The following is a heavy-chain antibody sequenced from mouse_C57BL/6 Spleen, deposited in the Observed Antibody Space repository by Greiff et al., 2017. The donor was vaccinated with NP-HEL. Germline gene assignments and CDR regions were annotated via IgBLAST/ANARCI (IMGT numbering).Heavy chain of an antibody. CDR2: IYPGDGDT. V-gene: IGHV1-80*01. Sequence: VMLVESGAELVKPGASVKISCKASGYAFSSYWMNWVKQRPGKGLEWIGQIYPGDGDTNYNGKFKGKATLTADKSSSTAYMQLSSLTSEDSAVYFCARREGHWFAYWGQGTLVTVSA. D-gene: IGHD3-3*01. J-gene: IGHJ3*01. CDR3: ARREGHWFAY. CDR1: GYAFSSYW.